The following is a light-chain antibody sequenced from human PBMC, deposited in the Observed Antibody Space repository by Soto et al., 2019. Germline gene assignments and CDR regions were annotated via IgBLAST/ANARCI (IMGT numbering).Light chain of an antibody. CDR1: QSFSNF. V-gene: IGKV3-11*01. CDR2: DAS. J-gene: IGKJ5*01. Sequence: EIVLTQSTATLSLSPGERATLSCRASQSFSNFLAWYLQRPGQAPRLLIFDASKRAAGVPARFSGSGSGTDFTLTISILEPEDFAVYYCQQRSSWPITFGQGTRLEI. CDR3: QQRSSWPIT.